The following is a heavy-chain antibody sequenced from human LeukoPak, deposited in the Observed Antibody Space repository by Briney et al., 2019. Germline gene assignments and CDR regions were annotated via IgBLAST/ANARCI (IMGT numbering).Heavy chain of an antibody. J-gene: IGHJ4*02. Sequence: ASVKVSCKASGYTFTSYGISWVRQAPGQALEWXGXISGYNGNTNYAQKLQGRVTMTTDTSTSTAYMELRSLRSDDTAVYYCARDFHSSGYYHYFHYWGQGTLVTVSS. CDR1: GYTFTSYG. CDR2: ISGYNGNT. CDR3: ARDFHSSGYYHYFHY. D-gene: IGHD3-22*01. V-gene: IGHV1-18*01.